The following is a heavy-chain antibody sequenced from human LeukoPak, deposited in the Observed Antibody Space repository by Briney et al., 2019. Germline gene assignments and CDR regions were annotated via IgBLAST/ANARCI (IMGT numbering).Heavy chain of an antibody. CDR3: AKDAVTVATPYFDF. J-gene: IGHJ4*02. Sequence: ASVKVSCKTSGFTFTGYYVHWVRQAPGQGLEWMGWINLNSGGTTYAQNFQGRVTMTRDTSISTAYMELSRLRSDDTAVYFCAKDAVTVATPYFDFWGQGTLVAVSS. CDR2: INLNSGGT. V-gene: IGHV1-2*02. CDR1: GFTFTGYY. D-gene: IGHD4-11*01.